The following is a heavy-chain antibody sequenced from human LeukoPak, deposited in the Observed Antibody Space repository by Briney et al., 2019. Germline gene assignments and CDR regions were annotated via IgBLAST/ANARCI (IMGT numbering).Heavy chain of an antibody. J-gene: IGHJ4*02. Sequence: SETLSLTCTVSGGSISSSSYYWGWIRQPPGKGLEWIGSIYYSGSTYYNPSLKSRVTISVDTSKNQFSLKLSSVTAADTAVYYCARQVYYDSSTHWGQGTLVTVSS. CDR3: ARQVYYDSSTH. CDR1: GGSISSSSYY. CDR2: IYYSGST. D-gene: IGHD3-22*01. V-gene: IGHV4-39*01.